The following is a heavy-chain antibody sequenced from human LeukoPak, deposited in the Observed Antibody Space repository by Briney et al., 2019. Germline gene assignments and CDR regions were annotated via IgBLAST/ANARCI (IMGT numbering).Heavy chain of an antibody. CDR2: VSYDGSNK. Sequence: GGSLRLSCAASGFTFSSYSMNWVRQAPGKGLEWVAVVSYDGSNKYYADSVKGRFTISRDNSKNTLYLQMNSLRAEDTAVYYCAKASYYDSSGYSYYFDYWGQGTLVTVSS. CDR3: AKASYYDSSGYSYYFDY. CDR1: GFTFSSYS. D-gene: IGHD3-22*01. J-gene: IGHJ4*02. V-gene: IGHV3-30*18.